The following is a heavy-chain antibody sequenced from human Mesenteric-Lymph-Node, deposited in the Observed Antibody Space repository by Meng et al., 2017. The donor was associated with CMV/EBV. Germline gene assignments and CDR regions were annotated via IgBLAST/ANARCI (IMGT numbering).Heavy chain of an antibody. Sequence: GESLKISCKGSGYTFTTYWIGWVRQTPGNGLEWMGVIYPGDSDVRFGPSFQGQVTISADKSTSTAFLQWRSLKAADSAIYYCVRGLQYAYFDYWGQGTGVTVSS. CDR3: VRGLQYAYFDY. CDR1: GYTFTTYW. D-gene: IGHD4-11*01. V-gene: IGHV5-51*01. CDR2: IYPGDSDV. J-gene: IGHJ4*02.